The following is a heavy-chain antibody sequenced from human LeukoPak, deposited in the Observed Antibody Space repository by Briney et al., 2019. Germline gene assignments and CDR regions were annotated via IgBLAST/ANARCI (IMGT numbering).Heavy chain of an antibody. D-gene: IGHD2-8*02. V-gene: IGHV4-4*07. Sequence: KSSETLSLTCTVSGGSISSYYWSWIRQPARKGLEWIGRIYTSGSTNYNPSLKSRVTISVDKSKNQFSLKLSSVTAADTAVYYCATGGSGYWYFDLWGRGTLVTVSS. CDR3: ATGGSGYWYFDL. CDR2: IYTSGST. CDR1: GGSISSYY. J-gene: IGHJ2*01.